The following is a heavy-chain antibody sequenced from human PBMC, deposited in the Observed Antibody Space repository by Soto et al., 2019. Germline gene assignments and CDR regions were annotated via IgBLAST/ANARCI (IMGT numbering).Heavy chain of an antibody. CDR3: AKVPMAFPPAEYFQH. CDR2: ISGSGGRT. V-gene: IGHV3-23*01. D-gene: IGHD2-21*01. CDR1: GFTFSSYA. J-gene: IGHJ1*01. Sequence: GGSLRLSCAASGFTFSSYAMSWVRQAPGKGLEWVSDISGSGGRTYYADSVKGRFTISRDNSKNTLYLQMNSLRAEDTAVYYCAKVPMAFPPAEYFQHWGQGTLVTVSS.